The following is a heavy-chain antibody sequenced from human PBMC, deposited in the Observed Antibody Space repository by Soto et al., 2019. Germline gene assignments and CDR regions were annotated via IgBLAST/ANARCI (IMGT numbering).Heavy chain of an antibody. CDR2: IYPGDSDT. D-gene: IGHD1-7*01. Sequence: GEALKISGKGSGYSFTSYWIGWVRQMPGKGLEWMGIIYPGDSDTRYSTSFQGQVTISADKSISTAYLQWSSLKAPATAMYYCARLGYNWNFMDVWGQATTVTVSS. CDR3: ARLGYNWNFMDV. V-gene: IGHV5-51*01. J-gene: IGHJ6*02. CDR1: GYSFTSYW.